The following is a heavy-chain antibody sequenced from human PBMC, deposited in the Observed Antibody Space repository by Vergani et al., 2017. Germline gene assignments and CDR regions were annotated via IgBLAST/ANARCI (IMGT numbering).Heavy chain of an antibody. J-gene: IGHJ4*02. CDR1: GYTFTSYG. CDR2: ISAYNGNT. Sequence: QVQLVQSGAEVKKPGASVKVSCKASGYTFTSYGISWVRQAPGQGLEWMGWISAYNGNTNYAQKLQGRVTMTTDTSTSTAYMELRSLRSDDTAVYYCARQGYYYGSGSYYSYAYFDYWGQGTLVTVSS. D-gene: IGHD3-10*01. V-gene: IGHV1-18*01. CDR3: ARQGYYYGSGSYYSYAYFDY.